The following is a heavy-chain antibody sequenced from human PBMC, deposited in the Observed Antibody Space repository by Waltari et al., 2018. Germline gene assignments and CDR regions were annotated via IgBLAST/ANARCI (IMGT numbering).Heavy chain of an antibody. D-gene: IGHD2-2*01. CDR1: GFTVSSNY. J-gene: IGHJ2*01. V-gene: IGHV3-53*04. CDR3: ARDTHCSSTSCFNWYFDL. Sequence: EVQLVESGGGLVQPGGSLILSCAASGFTVSSNYMSWVRQAPGKGREGVSVINSGGSKYYAESVKGRFTISRHNSKNTLDLQMNSLRAEETAVYYCARDTHCSSTSCFNWYFDLWGRGTLVTVSS. CDR2: INSGGSK.